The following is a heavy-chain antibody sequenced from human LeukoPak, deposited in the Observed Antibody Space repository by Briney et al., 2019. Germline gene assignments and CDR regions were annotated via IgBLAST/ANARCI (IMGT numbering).Heavy chain of an antibody. V-gene: IGHV4-59*08. D-gene: IGHD4-17*01. CDR1: GGSISSYY. CDR3: TWGNGDYRPMYFQH. CDR2: IYYSGST. Sequence: PSETLSLTCTVPGGSISSYYWSWIRQPPGKGLEWIGYIYYSGSTNYNPSIKRRVTIPVAKSTKQFHMNWSSVTAAHTTVHYFTWGNGDYRPMYFQHWGQGTLVTVSS. J-gene: IGHJ1*01.